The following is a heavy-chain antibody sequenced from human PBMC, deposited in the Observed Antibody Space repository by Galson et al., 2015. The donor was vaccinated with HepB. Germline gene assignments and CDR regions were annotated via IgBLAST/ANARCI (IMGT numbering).Heavy chain of an antibody. CDR3: ARVVIAAAGTPHYGMDV. D-gene: IGHD6-13*01. CDR2: TYYRSKWYN. CDR1: GDSVSSNSAA. V-gene: IGHV6-1*01. J-gene: IGHJ6*02. Sequence: CAISGDSVSSNSAAWNWIRQSPSRGLEWLGRTYYRSKWYNDYAVSVKSRITINPDTSKNQFSLQLNSVTPEDTAVYYCARVVIAAAGTPHYGMDVWGQGTTVTVSS.